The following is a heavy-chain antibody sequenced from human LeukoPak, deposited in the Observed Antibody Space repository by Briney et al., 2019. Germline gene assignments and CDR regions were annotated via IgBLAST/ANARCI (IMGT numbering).Heavy chain of an antibody. Sequence: GASVKVSCKASGYTFTGYYMHWVRQAPGQGLEWMGWINPNSGGTNYAQKFQGRVTMTEDTSTDTAYMELSSLRSEDTAVYYCATDPPRIYCSGGSCYFSFDYWGQGTLVTVSS. V-gene: IGHV1-2*02. D-gene: IGHD2-15*01. J-gene: IGHJ4*02. CDR2: INPNSGGT. CDR1: GYTFTGYY. CDR3: ATDPPRIYCSGGSCYFSFDY.